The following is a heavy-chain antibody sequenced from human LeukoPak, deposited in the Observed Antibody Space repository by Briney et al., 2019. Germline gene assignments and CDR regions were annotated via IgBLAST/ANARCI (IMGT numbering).Heavy chain of an antibody. D-gene: IGHD3-22*01. CDR1: GITFRNYA. J-gene: IGHJ4*02. CDR3: ARQSSYYYDSSGNPRRKYFDY. Sequence: PGGSLRLSCATSGITFRNYALSWVRQAPGRGLEWVSAISGSGSTFYADSVKGRFTISRDNSKNTLYLQMNSLRAEDTAVYYCARQSSYYYDSSGNPRRKYFDYWGQGTLVTVSS. CDR2: ISGSGST. V-gene: IGHV3-23*01.